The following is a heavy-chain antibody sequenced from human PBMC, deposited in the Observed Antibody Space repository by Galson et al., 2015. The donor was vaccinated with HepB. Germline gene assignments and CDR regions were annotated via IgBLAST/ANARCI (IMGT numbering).Heavy chain of an antibody. Sequence: SLRLSCAASGFTFSSYAMSWVRQAPGKGLEWVSAISGSGGSTYYADSVKGRFTISRDNSKNTLYLQMNSLRAEDTAVYYCAKDRALRFLEWLVSGDAFDIWGQGTMVTVSS. CDR1: GFTFSSYA. D-gene: IGHD3-3*01. V-gene: IGHV3-23*01. CDR3: AKDRALRFLEWLVSGDAFDI. CDR2: ISGSGGST. J-gene: IGHJ3*02.